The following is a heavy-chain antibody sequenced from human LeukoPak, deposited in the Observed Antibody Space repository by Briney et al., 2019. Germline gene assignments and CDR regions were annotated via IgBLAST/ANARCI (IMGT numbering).Heavy chain of an antibody. V-gene: IGHV1-69*05. CDR2: IIPIFGTA. CDR3: ARAQLEYSSSSADY. Sequence: GASVKVSCKASGGTLSRYAISWVRQAPGQGLEWMGGIIPIFGTANYAQKFQGRVTITTDEATSTAYMELSSLRSEDTAVYYCARAQLEYSSSSADYWGQGTLVTVSS. D-gene: IGHD6-6*01. CDR1: GGTLSRYA. J-gene: IGHJ4*02.